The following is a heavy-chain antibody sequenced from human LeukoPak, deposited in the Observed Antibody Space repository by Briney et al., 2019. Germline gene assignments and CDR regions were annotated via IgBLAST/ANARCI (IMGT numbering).Heavy chain of an antibody. Sequence: ASVKVSCKASGGTFSSYAISWVRQAPGQGLEWMGRIIPILGIANYAQKFQGRVTITADKSTSTAYMELSSLRSEDTAVYYCARGDGAAGRVFDYWGQGTLVNVPS. J-gene: IGHJ4*02. D-gene: IGHD6-13*01. CDR3: ARGDGAAGRVFDY. CDR2: IIPILGIA. V-gene: IGHV1-69*04. CDR1: GGTFSSYA.